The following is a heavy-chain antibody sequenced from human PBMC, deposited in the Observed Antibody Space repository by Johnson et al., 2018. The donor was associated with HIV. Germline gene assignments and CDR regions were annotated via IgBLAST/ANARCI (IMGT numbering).Heavy chain of an antibody. J-gene: IGHJ3*02. V-gene: IGHV3-66*01. CDR3: ARAGGYCSGGYYIDAFDI. Sequence: VQLVESGGDLVQPGGSLRLSCAASGITVSSNYMTWVRQAPGKGLEWVSVIYSGGSTYYADSVKGRFTVSRDNAKNLLYLQMHSLRAEDTAVHYCARAGGYCSGGYYIDAFDIWGQGTMVTVSS. D-gene: IGHD2-15*01. CDR1: GITVSSNY. CDR2: IYSGGST.